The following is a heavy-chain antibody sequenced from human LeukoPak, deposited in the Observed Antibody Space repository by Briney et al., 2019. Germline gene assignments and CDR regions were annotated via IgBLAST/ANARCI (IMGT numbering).Heavy chain of an antibody. J-gene: IGHJ4*02. V-gene: IGHV4-39*01. CDR3: ARVIRTSGYYSNPKSGSFDL. CDR1: GASIRSSHHY. CDR2: IYSSGST. Sequence: SETLSLTCVVSGASIRSSHHYWVWIRQPPGKGLEWIGSIYSSGSTYCNQSLRTRVTISVDTSKNQFSLKLSSVTAADTAVYYCARVIRTSGYYSNPKSGSFDLWGQGSLVTVSS. D-gene: IGHD3-3*01.